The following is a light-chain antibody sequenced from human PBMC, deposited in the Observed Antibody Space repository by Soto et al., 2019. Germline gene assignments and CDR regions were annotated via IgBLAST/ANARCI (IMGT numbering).Light chain of an antibody. CDR2: HAS. Sequence: SQLTQSPSTLPASVGDRVTLTCRASQSISNWLAWYQQKPGTAPKLLIYHASILETAVPSRFSGNGSGTEFTLPISSLQPGDFATYYCPQYNSYSFGQGSRVEIK. J-gene: IGKJ1*01. CDR1: QSISNW. CDR3: PQYNSYS. V-gene: IGKV1-5*01.